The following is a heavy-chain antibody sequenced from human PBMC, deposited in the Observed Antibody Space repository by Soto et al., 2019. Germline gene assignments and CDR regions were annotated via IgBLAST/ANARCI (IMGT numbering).Heavy chain of an antibody. Sequence: SETLSLTCTVTGDSINSRSYYWGWIRQPPGKGLEWIGSIYYSGRTYNNPSLRSRVSMPIDTSKDQFSLKLKSVTAADTALYFCARQRTSVVTQAYFDVWRPGSLVTVSS. V-gene: IGHV4-39*01. CDR2: IYYSGRT. CDR1: GDSINSRSYY. D-gene: IGHD2-21*02. CDR3: ARQRTSVVTQAYFDV. J-gene: IGHJ4*02.